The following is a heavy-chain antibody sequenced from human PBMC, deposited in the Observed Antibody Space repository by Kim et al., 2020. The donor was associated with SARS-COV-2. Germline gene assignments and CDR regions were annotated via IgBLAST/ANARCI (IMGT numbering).Heavy chain of an antibody. Sequence: ASVKVSCKASGYTFTSYYMHWVRQAPGQGLEWMGIINPSGGSTSYAQKFQGRVTMTRDTSTSTVYMELSSLRSEDTAVYYCAREPYYGIYYYYGMDVWGQGTTVTVSS. D-gene: IGHD3-10*01. CDR3: AREPYYGIYYYYGMDV. V-gene: IGHV1-46*01. J-gene: IGHJ6*02. CDR1: GYTFTSYY. CDR2: INPSGGST.